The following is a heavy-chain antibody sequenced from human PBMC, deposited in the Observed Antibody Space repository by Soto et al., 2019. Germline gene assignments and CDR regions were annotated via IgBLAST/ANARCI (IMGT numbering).Heavy chain of an antibody. CDR1: GGSINSRSYY. Sequence: SETLSLTCTVSGGSINSRSYYWVWIRQPPGKGLEWIGSIYYSGITYYNPSLKSRVTISVDTSKNQFSLKLNSVTAADTAVYYCARHETKVVAPADFWGQGTLVTVSS. J-gene: IGHJ4*02. V-gene: IGHV4-39*01. CDR3: ARHETKVVAPADF. D-gene: IGHD2-15*01. CDR2: IYYSGIT.